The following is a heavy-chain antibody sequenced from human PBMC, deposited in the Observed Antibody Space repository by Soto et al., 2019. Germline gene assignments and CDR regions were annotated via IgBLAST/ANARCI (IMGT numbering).Heavy chain of an antibody. V-gene: IGHV3-15*01. CDR3: TTDGGGILYMDV. Sequence: EVQLVESGGGLVKPGGSLRLSCAASGFTFSNAWMSWVRQAPGKGLEWVGRIKSKTDGGTTDYAAPVKGRFTISRDDSKHTLYLQMNSLKTEDTAVYYCTTDGGGILYMDVWGKGTTVTVSS. CDR1: GFTFSNAW. CDR2: IKSKTDGGTT. D-gene: IGHD3-16*01. J-gene: IGHJ6*03.